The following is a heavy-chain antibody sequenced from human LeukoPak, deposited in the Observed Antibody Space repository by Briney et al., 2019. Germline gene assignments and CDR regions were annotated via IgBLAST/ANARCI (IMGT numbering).Heavy chain of an antibody. D-gene: IGHD3-3*01. V-gene: IGHV4-38-2*02. CDR2: IYHRGST. CDR1: GYSISNGYY. CDR3: ARGAEYYAIWRGYAGYSDY. Sequence: SETLSLTCTVSGYSISNGYYWGWIRQPSGKGLEWVGSIYHRGSTYYNPSLRSRVTISLDRSKKKFSLKLTSVTAADTAVYFCARGAEYYAIWRGYAGYSDYWGQGISVTVSS. J-gene: IGHJ4*02.